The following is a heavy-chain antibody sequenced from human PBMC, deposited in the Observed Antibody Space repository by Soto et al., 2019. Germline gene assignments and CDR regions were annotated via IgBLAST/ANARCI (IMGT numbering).Heavy chain of an antibody. CDR1: LYTFTGCY. CDR2: INPNSGGT. V-gene: IGHV1-2*02. J-gene: IGHJ4*02. CDR3: ARVHYYDSSGLGASFDY. D-gene: IGHD3-22*01. Sequence: ASVKVSCQDSLYTFTGCYMHCVRQAPGHGLEWMGWINPNSGGTNYAQKFQGRVTMTRDTSISTAYMELSRLRSDDTAVYYGARVHYYDSSGLGASFDYWGQGTLVTVSS.